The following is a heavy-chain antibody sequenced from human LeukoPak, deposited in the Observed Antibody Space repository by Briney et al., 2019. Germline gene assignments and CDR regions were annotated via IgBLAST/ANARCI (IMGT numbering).Heavy chain of an antibody. V-gene: IGHV1-2*02. J-gene: IGHJ4*02. CDR1: GYTFTGYY. Sequence: ASVKVSCKASGYTFTGYYMHWVRQAPGQGLEWMGWINPNSGGTNYAQKFQGRVTMTRDTSISTAYMELRSLRSDDTAVYYCARDGPFNMITFGGVIVPDYWGQGTLVTVSS. CDR3: ARDGPFNMITFGGVIVPDY. CDR2: INPNSGGT. D-gene: IGHD3-16*02.